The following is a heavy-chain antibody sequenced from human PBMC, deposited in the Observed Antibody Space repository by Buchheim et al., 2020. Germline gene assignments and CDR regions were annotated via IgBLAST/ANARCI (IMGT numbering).Heavy chain of an antibody. V-gene: IGHV3-33*01. CDR2: IWYDGSNK. D-gene: IGHD3-22*01. J-gene: IGHJ4*02. Sequence: VQLLESGGGLVQPGGSLRLSCAASGFTFSSYGMHWVRQAPGKGLEWVAVIWYDGSNKYYADSVKGRFTISRDNSKNTLYLQMNSLRAEDTAAYYCARGKYYYDSSGYYSGWGQGTL. CDR1: GFTFSSYG. CDR3: ARGKYYYDSSGYYSG.